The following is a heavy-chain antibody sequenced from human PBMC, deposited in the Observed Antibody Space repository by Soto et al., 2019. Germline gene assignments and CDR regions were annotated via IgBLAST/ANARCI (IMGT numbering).Heavy chain of an antibody. D-gene: IGHD7-27*01. Sequence: GGSLRLSCAASGFTFSSHWMGWVRQAPGKGLEWVANIKQDGSEKYYVDSVKGRFTISRDNAKNSLFLQMNSLRAEDTAVYYCARSLGTGEGDDYWGQGTLVTVSS. J-gene: IGHJ4*02. CDR2: IKQDGSEK. V-gene: IGHV3-7*01. CDR3: ARSLGTGEGDDY. CDR1: GFTFSSHW.